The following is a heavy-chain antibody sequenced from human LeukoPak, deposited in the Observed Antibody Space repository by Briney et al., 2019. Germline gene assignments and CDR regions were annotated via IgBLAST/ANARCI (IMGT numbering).Heavy chain of an antibody. Sequence: SVKVSCKASGGTFSSYAISWVRQAPGQGLEWMGRIIPILGIANYAQKFQGRVTITADKSTSTAYMELSSLRSEDTTVYYCARFPGGSYNWFDPWGQGTLVTVSS. V-gene: IGHV1-69*04. CDR3: ARFPGGSYNWFDP. CDR1: GGTFSSYA. CDR2: IIPILGIA. J-gene: IGHJ5*02.